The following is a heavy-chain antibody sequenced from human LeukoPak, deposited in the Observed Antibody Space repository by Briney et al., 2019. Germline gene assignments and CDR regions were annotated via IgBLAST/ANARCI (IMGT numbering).Heavy chain of an antibody. Sequence: SETLSLTCTVSGGSISSYYWSWIRQPPGKGLEWIGYIYYSGSTNYNPSLKSRVTISVDTSKNQFSLKLTSVTAADTAVYYCARDTVSNYYDYWGQGTPVTVSS. D-gene: IGHD3-16*01. CDR2: IYYSGST. CDR1: GGSISSYY. CDR3: ARDTVSNYYDY. J-gene: IGHJ4*02. V-gene: IGHV4-59*12.